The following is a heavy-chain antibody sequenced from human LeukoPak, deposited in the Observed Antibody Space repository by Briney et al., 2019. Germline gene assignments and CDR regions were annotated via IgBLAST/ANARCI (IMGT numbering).Heavy chain of an antibody. CDR3: ARGPRFIAAPYYFDY. J-gene: IGHJ4*02. Sequence: PSETLSLTCAVYGGSFSGYYWSWIHQPPGKGLEWIGEINHSGSTNYNPSLKSRVTISVDTSKNQFSLKLSSATAADTAVYYCARGPRFIAAPYYFDYWGQGTLVTVSS. CDR1: GGSFSGYY. D-gene: IGHD6-13*01. CDR2: INHSGST. V-gene: IGHV4-34*01.